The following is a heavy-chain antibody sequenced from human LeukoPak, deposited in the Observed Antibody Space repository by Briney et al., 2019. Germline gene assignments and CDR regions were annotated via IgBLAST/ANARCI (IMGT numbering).Heavy chain of an antibody. CDR1: GASINSGSNY. D-gene: IGHD3-10*01. J-gene: IGHJ3*02. V-gene: IGHV4-39*07. CDR3: ARPDGYGLVGI. Sequence: PSETLSLTCRVSGASINSGSNYWGWIRQPPGKTLEWIGSIYSSGSTYYNPSLKSRVIIMIDTPKNHFSLTLSSVTAADTAVYYCARPDGYGLVGIWGQGTMVTVSS. CDR2: IYSSGST.